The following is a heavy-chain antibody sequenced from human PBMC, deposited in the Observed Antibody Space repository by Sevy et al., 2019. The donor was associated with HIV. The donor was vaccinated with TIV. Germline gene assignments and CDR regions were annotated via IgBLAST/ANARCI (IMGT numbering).Heavy chain of an antibody. D-gene: IGHD6-25*01. Sequence: GGSLRLSCAASGFTFSSYGMHWARQAPGKGLEWVAFIRYDGSNKYYAHSVKGRFTISRDNSKNTLYLQMNSLRAEDTAVYYCAKDGRLLYYFDYWGQGTLVTVSS. CDR2: IRYDGSNK. V-gene: IGHV3-30*02. CDR3: AKDGRLLYYFDY. J-gene: IGHJ4*02. CDR1: GFTFSSYG.